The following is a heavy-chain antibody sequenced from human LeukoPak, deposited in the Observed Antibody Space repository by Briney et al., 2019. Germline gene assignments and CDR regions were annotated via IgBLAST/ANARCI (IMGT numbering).Heavy chain of an antibody. CDR3: ARDMYRQWLTQGGFFQH. CDR2: IYSDNT. D-gene: IGHD6-19*01. Sequence: GGSLRLSCTVSGFTVSSNSMSWVRQAPGKGLEWVSFIYSDNTHYSDSVKGRFTISRDNSKNTLYLQMNSLRADDTAVYYCARDMYRQWLTQGGFFQHWGQGTLVTVSS. J-gene: IGHJ1*01. V-gene: IGHV3-66*03. CDR1: GFTVSSNS.